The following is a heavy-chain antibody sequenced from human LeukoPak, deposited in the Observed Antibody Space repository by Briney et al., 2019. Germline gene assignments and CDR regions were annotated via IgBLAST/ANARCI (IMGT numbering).Heavy chain of an antibody. V-gene: IGHV3-48*03. Sequence: GGSLRLSCAVSGFPFSSYEVNWVRQAPGKGLEWVSLISSSGSTIYYADSVKGRFTISRDNAKNSLYLQMNSLRAEDTAVYYCARLFSTAHYWGQGALVTASS. CDR3: ARLFSTAHY. CDR1: GFPFSSYE. D-gene: IGHD2-21*01. J-gene: IGHJ4*02. CDR2: ISSSGSTI.